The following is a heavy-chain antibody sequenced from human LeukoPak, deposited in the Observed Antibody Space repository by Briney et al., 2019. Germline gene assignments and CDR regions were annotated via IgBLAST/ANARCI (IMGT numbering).Heavy chain of an antibody. CDR1: GFTVSNNY. CDR2: IYSGGSS. J-gene: IGHJ4*02. D-gene: IGHD1-26*01. Sequence: PGGSLRLSCAASGFTVSNNYMSWVRQAPGKGLEWVSVIYSGGSSYYADSVKGRFAISKDNSKNTLYLQMSSLRAEDTAVYYCARLTWELFFDSWGQGTLVTVSS. V-gene: IGHV3-66*04. CDR3: ARLTWELFFDS.